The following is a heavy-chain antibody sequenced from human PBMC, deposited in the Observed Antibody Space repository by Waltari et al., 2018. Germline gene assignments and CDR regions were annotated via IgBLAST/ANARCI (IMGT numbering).Heavy chain of an antibody. Sequence: EVRLVECGGGVVQPGGSLGLSGQASAFTFRTHWKHLAAQDPGKGLVGVSRINIDGSSTSYADSVKGRFTISRDNAKNTLSLQMNNLRAEDTAVYHCARVKMHTSGWYGNYYYYYYMDVWGKGTTVTVSS. V-gene: IGHV3-74*01. D-gene: IGHD6-19*01. CDR1: AFTFRTHW. CDR3: ARVKMHTSGWYGNYYYYYYMDV. CDR2: INIDGSST. J-gene: IGHJ6*03.